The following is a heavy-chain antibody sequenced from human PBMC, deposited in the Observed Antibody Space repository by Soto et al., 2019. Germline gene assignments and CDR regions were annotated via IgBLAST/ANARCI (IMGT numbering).Heavy chain of an antibody. V-gene: IGHV3-30*18. CDR3: AKERDTRSSSCFDS. J-gene: IGHJ4*02. D-gene: IGHD5-18*01. Sequence: GGSLRLSCAVSRFTFSNYGMQWDRQPPGKGLEWVAVISHDGTVKYYADSVKGRFTISRDNFQNTLDLQMDSLRAEDTAVYYCAKERDTRSSSCFDSWGQGTLVTVSS. CDR2: ISHDGTVK. CDR1: RFTFSNYG.